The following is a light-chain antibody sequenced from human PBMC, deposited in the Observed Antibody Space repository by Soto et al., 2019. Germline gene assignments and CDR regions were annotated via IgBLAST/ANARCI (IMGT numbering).Light chain of an antibody. Sequence: DIQMTQSPSTLSASVGDRVSITCRASQSIGRQLAWYQQKPGKAPNLLIYQASNLETGVPSRFTGSGSGTEFTLTISSLQPDDLATYYCIQYQSYWTFGQGTKVEVK. CDR2: QAS. CDR3: IQYQSYWT. V-gene: IGKV1-5*03. J-gene: IGKJ1*01. CDR1: QSIGRQ.